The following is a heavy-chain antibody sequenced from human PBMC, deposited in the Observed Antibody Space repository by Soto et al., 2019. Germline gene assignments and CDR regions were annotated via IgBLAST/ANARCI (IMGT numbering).Heavy chain of an antibody. CDR2: ISSSSCTI. J-gene: IGHJ3*02. Sequence: GGSLRLSCAASGFTFSSYSMDWVRQAPGKGLEWVSYISSSSCTIYYADSVKGRFTISRDNAKNTLYLQMNSLRAEDTAVYYCAKVRATVTHDAFDIWGQGTMVTV. CDR3: AKVRATVTHDAFDI. CDR1: GFTFSSYS. V-gene: IGHV3-48*01. D-gene: IGHD4-17*01.